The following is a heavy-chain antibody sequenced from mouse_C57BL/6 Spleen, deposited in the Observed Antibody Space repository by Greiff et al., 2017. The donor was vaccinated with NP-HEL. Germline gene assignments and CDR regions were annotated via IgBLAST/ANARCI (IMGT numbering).Heavy chain of an antibody. Sequence: EVQGVESGGGLVKPGGSLKLSCAASGFTFSSYAMSWVRQTPEKRLVWVATISDGGSYTYYPDNVKGRFTISRDNAKNNLYLQMSHLKSEDTAMYYCARGELLRYRYFDVWGTGTTVTVSS. CDR3: ARGELLRYRYFDV. CDR2: ISDGGSYT. D-gene: IGHD1-1*01. CDR1: GFTFSSYA. J-gene: IGHJ1*03. V-gene: IGHV5-4*01.